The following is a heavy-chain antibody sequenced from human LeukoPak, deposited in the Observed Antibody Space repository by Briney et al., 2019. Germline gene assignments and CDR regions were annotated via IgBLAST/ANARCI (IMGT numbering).Heavy chain of an antibody. CDR3: AKDRSIGTYYTFDH. D-gene: IGHD1-26*01. CDR1: GFTFNNYV. Sequence: GGSLRLSCEASGFTFNNYVMTWVRQPPGKGLEWVSSISASAAMTYYADSVKGRLTVSRDNSNNRLYLQMSGLTAADTAVYYCAKDRSIGTYYTFDHWGQGTLVTVSS. V-gene: IGHV3-23*01. J-gene: IGHJ4*02. CDR2: ISASAAMT.